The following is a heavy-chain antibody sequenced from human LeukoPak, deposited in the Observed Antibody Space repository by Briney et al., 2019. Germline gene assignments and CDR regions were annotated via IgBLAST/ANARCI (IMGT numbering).Heavy chain of an antibody. D-gene: IGHD6-13*01. CDR2: IYYSGST. CDR1: GGSISSYY. V-gene: IGHV4-59*01. CDR3: ARDRSSSWIGDYMDV. J-gene: IGHJ6*03. Sequence: SETLSLTCTVSGGSISSYYWSWIRQPPGKGLEWIGYIYYSGSTNYNPSLKSRVTISVDTSKNQFSLKLSSVTAADTAVYYCARDRSSSWIGDYMDVWGKGTTVTVSS.